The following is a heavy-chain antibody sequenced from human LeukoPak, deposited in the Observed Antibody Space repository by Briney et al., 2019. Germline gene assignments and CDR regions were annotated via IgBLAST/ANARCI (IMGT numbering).Heavy chain of an antibody. Sequence: PSETLSLTCVVSGGSISSSNWWSWVRQPPEKGLEWIGETYHSGSTSYNPSLKSRVTISVDKSKNQFSLKLSSVTAADTAVYYCARYDVGWYYFDYWGQGTLVTVSS. CDR3: ARYDVGWYYFDY. V-gene: IGHV4-4*02. D-gene: IGHD6-19*01. CDR1: GGSISSSNW. J-gene: IGHJ4*02. CDR2: TYHSGST.